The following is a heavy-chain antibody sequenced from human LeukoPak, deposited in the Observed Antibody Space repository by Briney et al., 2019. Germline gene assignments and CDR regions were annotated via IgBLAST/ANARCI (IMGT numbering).Heavy chain of an antibody. V-gene: IGHV3-15*07. J-gene: IGHJ3*02. CDR2: IKSEIDGGTT. CDR1: YFTFTNTW. D-gene: IGHD1-7*01. Sequence: GGSLRLSCTASYFTFTNTWMNWVRQAPGKGLEWVGRIKSEIDGGTTDYAAPVQGRFTISRDDSQATLYLQMSSLKTEDTAVYYCTTGGDVIVTGTRAFDIWGQGTMVTVSS. CDR3: TTGGDVIVTGTRAFDI.